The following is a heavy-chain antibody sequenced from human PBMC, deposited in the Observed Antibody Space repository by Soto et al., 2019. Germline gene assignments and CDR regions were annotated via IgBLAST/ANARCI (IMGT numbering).Heavy chain of an antibody. CDR3: ARTLAFWGVIYFDS. V-gene: IGHV1-2*02. D-gene: IGHD3-16*01. CDR2: INPKSGGT. Sequence: ASVKVSCKASGYTFTDYYIHWVRQAPGQGLDCIGWINPKSGGTNHAQKFQGRVTVTRDTSIDTAYMDLSRLTSDDTALYYCARTLAFWGVIYFDSWGQGTLVTVSS. J-gene: IGHJ4*02. CDR1: GYTFTDYY.